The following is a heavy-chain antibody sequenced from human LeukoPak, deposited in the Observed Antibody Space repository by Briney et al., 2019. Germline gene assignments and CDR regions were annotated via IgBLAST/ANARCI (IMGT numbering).Heavy chain of an antibody. V-gene: IGHV4-38-2*02. Sequence: SETLSLTCTVSGYSVSSGYYWGWIRQSPGRGLEWIGSIYHSGSTNYNPSLKSRVTISVDTAKNQFSLKLSSVTAADTAVYYCARDLYSSRTNDAFVIWGQETMVTVSS. CDR1: GYSVSSGYY. D-gene: IGHD6-13*01. J-gene: IGHJ3*02. CDR3: ARDLYSSRTNDAFVI. CDR2: IYHSGST.